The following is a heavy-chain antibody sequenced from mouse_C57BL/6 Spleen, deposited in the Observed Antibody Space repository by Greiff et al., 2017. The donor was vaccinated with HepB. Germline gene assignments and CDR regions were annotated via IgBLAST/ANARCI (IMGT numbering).Heavy chain of an antibody. CDR3: ANRGYYGYHYAMDY. CDR1: GYTFTSYW. V-gene: IGHV1-50*01. CDR2: FDPSDSYN. J-gene: IGHJ4*01. Sequence: QVQLQQPGAELVKPGASVKLSCKASGYTFTSYWMQWVKQRPGQGLERIGEFDPSDSYNNYNQKFKGKATLTVDTSSSTAYMQLSRLTSEDAAVYYCANRGYYGYHYAMDYWGQGTSVTVSS. D-gene: IGHD2-2*01.